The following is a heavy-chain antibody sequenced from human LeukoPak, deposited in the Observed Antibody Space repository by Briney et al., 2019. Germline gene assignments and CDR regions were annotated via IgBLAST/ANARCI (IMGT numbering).Heavy chain of an antibody. Sequence: PGGSLRLSCAASEFTFSTYSMNWVRQAPGKGLEWVSSISFSSSYIYYADSVKGRFTISRDNARNSLYLQMNSLRAEDTAVYYCARVWGLSQSESPYYYYYAMDVWGRGTTVTVSS. V-gene: IGHV3-21*01. CDR2: ISFSSSYI. J-gene: IGHJ6*02. D-gene: IGHD3-16*01. CDR3: ARVWGLSQSESPYYYYYAMDV. CDR1: EFTFSTYS.